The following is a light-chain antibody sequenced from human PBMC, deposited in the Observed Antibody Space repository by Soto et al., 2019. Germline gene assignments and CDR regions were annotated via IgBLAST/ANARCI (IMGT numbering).Light chain of an antibody. Sequence: QSALTQPASLSGSPGQSITISCTGTSSDIGAYDYVSWFQQHPGKAPKLMISEVNNRPSGVSNRFSGSKSGNTAYLTISGLQVEYEAEYYCSSYISSSTFVVFGGGTKLTVL. J-gene: IGLJ2*01. CDR1: SSDIGAYDY. CDR2: EVN. CDR3: SSYISSSTFVV. V-gene: IGLV2-14*01.